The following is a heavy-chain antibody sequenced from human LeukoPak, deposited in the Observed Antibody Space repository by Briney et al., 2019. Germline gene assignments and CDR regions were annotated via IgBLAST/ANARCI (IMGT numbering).Heavy chain of an antibody. Sequence: VGSLRLSCAPSRFTVITNVTTWVRQAPGEGREWGSVLFIDGNTKYADYVKGRFHLSRDNSKNTLYLEMNSPSYDDTAVYYCAKGVEQLAANTLGYWGKGTLVTVS. CDR2: LFIDGNT. V-gene: IGHV3-53*01. D-gene: IGHD1/OR15-1a*01. J-gene: IGHJ4*02. CDR1: RFTVITNV. CDR3: AKGVEQLAANTLGY.